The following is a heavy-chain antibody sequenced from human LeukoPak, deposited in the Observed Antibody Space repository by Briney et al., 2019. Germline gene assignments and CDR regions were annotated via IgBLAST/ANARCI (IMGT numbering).Heavy chain of an antibody. J-gene: IGHJ4*02. CDR1: GFSFCDYT. CDR2: IETSSDHI. CDR3: VRGSTQHRVLEFWSLDH. V-gene: IGHV3-21*01. Sequence: GGSLRLSRAASGFSFCDYTMNWAGPARGKGREWGLSIETSSDHICYTNSVRGRFTIFTVNGKTSLYLQMNSLRVEDSALYYCVRGSTQHRVLEFWSLDHWGQGTLVTVSS. D-gene: IGHD2-15*01.